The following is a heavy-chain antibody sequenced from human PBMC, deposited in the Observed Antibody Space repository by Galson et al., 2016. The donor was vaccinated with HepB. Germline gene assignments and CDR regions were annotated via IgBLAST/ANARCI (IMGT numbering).Heavy chain of an antibody. CDR3: ARGYSYGGGIY. D-gene: IGHD5-18*01. CDR1: GGSISSADYY. J-gene: IGHJ1*01. CDR2: IYYSGST. Sequence: LSLTCTVSGGSISSADYYWSWIRQHAGKGLEWIGYIYYSGSTYYNPSLKSRVTMSIDTSKNQFSLKMTSVTAADTAVYYCARGYSYGGGIYWGRGTLVTVSS. V-gene: IGHV4-31*03.